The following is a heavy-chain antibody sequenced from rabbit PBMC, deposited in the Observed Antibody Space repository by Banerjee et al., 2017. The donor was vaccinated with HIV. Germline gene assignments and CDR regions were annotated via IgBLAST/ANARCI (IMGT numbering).Heavy chain of an antibody. CDR2: IYAGSSGST. CDR3: ARDYAGYAGYGYFAL. V-gene: IGHV1S40*01. D-gene: IGHD8-1*01. CDR1: GFSFSTSYY. J-gene: IGHJ4*01. Sequence: QSLEESGGDLVKPGASLTLTCKASGFSFSTSYYMCWVRQAPGKGLEWIACIYAGSSGSTYYASWAKGRFTISKTSSTTVTLQMTSLTAADTATYFCARDYAGYAGYGYFALWGPGTLVTVS.